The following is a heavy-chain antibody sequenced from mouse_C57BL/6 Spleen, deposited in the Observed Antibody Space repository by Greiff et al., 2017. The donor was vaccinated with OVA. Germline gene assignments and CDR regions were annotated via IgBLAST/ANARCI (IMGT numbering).Heavy chain of an antibody. CDR1: GYTFTSYW. CDR3: AIGLRYFDY. D-gene: IGHD1-1*01. Sequence: QVQLQQPGAELVKPGASVKLSCKASGYTFTSYWMQWVKQRPGQGLEWIGEIDPSDSYTNYNQKFKGKATLTVDTSSSTAYMQLSSLTSEDSAVYYCAIGLRYFDYWGQGTTLTVSS. CDR2: IDPSDSYT. V-gene: IGHV1-50*01. J-gene: IGHJ2*01.